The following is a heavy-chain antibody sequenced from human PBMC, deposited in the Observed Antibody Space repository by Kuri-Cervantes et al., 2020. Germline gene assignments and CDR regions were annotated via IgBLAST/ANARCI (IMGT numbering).Heavy chain of an antibody. Sequence: ESLKISCTVSGGSISSYYWSWIRQPPGKGLEWIGYIYYTGSTTYNPSLKSRVTISVDTSNNQFSLNLDSVTAADTAVYYCARGAGDSRGTDFDYWGQGTLVTVSS. J-gene: IGHJ4*02. D-gene: IGHD3-22*01. CDR3: ARGAGDSRGTDFDY. CDR2: IYYTGST. V-gene: IGHV4-59*01. CDR1: GGSISSYY.